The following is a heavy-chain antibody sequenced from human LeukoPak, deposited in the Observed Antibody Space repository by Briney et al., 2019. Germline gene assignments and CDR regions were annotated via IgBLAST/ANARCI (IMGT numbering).Heavy chain of an antibody. CDR1: RFFFSDYA. CDR2: ISGSGGNT. D-gene: IGHD3-10*01. V-gene: IGHV3-23*01. J-gene: IGHJ3*02. CDR3: AKAIVSYYGSGRNDAFDI. Sequence: GGSLRLSCAASRFFFSDYAMAWVRQAPGKGLEWVSAISGSGGNTYCADSVKGRFTISRDNSKNTLYLQMNSLRAEDTAVYYRAKAIVSYYGSGRNDAFDIWGQGTMVAVSS.